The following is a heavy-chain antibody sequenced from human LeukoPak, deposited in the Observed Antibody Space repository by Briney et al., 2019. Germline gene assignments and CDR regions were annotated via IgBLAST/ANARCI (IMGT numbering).Heavy chain of an antibody. Sequence: SVNVSCKASGFTFTSSAVQWVRQARGQRLEWIGWIVVGSGNTNYAQKFQERVTITRDMSTSTAYMELSSQRSEDTAVYYCAADFSAGSSGYFRYYYGTDVWGQGTTVTVSS. D-gene: IGHD3-22*01. J-gene: IGHJ6*02. CDR3: AADFSAGSSGYFRYYYGTDV. CDR1: GFTFTSSA. V-gene: IGHV1-58*01. CDR2: IVVGSGNT.